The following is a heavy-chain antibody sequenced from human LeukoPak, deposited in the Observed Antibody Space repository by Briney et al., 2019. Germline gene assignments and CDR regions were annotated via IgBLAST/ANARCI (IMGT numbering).Heavy chain of an antibody. CDR3: ARDGHGNYGTSGY. V-gene: IGHV3-9*01. D-gene: IGHD3-3*01. J-gene: IGHJ4*02. CDR2: IGYNSRTL. CDR1: GFTFDDYA. Sequence: GGSLRLSCVTSGFTFDDYAIHWVRQAPGKGLEWVAGIGYNSRTLNYVDSVKGRFTISRDNARKSVYLQMNSLRPEDTALYYCARDGHGNYGTSGYSGQGTVVTVSS.